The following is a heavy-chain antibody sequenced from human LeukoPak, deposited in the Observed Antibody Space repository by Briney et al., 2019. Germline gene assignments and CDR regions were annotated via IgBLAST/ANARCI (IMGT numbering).Heavy chain of an antibody. Sequence: GRSLRLVCAASGFNFKTYAMHWVRQAPGKGLEWLAVITYDGNNKYYADSVKGQVTLSRDNPKKTLYLQMDNLIGEDTAVYYCAGEDRYGATSYLDYWGQGTLVTVSS. D-gene: IGHD4/OR15-4a*01. CDR2: ITYDGNNK. CDR3: AGEDRYGATSYLDY. J-gene: IGHJ4*02. CDR1: GFNFKTYA. V-gene: IGHV3-30*04.